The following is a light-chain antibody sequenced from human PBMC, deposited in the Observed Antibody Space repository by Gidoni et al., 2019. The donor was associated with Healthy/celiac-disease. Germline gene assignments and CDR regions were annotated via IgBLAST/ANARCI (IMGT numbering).Light chain of an antibody. J-gene: IGKJ5*01. CDR2: GAS. CDR1: QSVSSSY. V-gene: IGKV3-20*01. CDR3: QQYGSSPPIT. Sequence: EIVLTQSPGTLSLSPGERATLSCRASQSVSSSYLAWYQQKPGQAPRLLIYGASSRATGIPDRFSGSGSGKDFTLTSSRLEQEDVAVYYCQQYGSSPPITFGQGTRLEIK.